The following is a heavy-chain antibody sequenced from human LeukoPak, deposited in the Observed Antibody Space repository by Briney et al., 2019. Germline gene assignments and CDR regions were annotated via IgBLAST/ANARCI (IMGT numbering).Heavy chain of an antibody. CDR1: GFTFSSYW. CDR3: AKDSSGYSYGSFPGY. CDR2: IWYDGSNK. Sequence: GGSLRLSCAASGFTFSSYWMSWVRQAPGKGLEWVAVIWYDGSNKYYADSVKGRFTISRDNSKNTLYLQMNSLRAEDTAVYYCAKDSSGYSYGSFPGYWGQGTLVTVSS. D-gene: IGHD5-18*01. V-gene: IGHV3-33*06. J-gene: IGHJ4*02.